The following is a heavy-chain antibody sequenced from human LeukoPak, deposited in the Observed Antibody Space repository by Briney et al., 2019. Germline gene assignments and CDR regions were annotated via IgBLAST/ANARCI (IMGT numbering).Heavy chain of an antibody. CDR2: ISSSSSYI. J-gene: IGHJ4*02. Sequence: GGSLRLSCAASGYTFSIYNMNWVRQAPGKGLEWVSSISSSSSYIYYADSVKGRFTISRDNAKNSLYLQMNSLRAEDTAVYYCARLTTTVTTPFDYWGQGTLVTVSS. CDR3: ARLTTTVTTPFDY. V-gene: IGHV3-21*01. D-gene: IGHD4-17*01. CDR1: GYTFSIYN.